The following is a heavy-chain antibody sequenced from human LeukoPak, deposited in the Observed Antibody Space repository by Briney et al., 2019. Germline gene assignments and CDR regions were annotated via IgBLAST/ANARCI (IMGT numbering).Heavy chain of an antibody. J-gene: IGHJ4*02. CDR1: GYSFTSYW. CDR3: ARQSSSSWYFFGY. Sequence: GESLKISCKGSGYSFTSYWIGWVRQMPGKGLEWMGIIYPGDSDTRYSPSFQGQVTISADKSINTAYLQWSSLKASDTAMYYCARQSSSSWYFFGYWGQGTLVTVSS. V-gene: IGHV5-51*01. D-gene: IGHD6-13*01. CDR2: IYPGDSDT.